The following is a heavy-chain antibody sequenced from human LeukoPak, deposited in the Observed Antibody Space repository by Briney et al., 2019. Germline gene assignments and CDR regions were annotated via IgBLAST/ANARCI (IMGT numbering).Heavy chain of an antibody. CDR2: IIPIFGTA. CDR3: ARDGDLLPNSDAFDI. V-gene: IGHV1-69*05. Sequence: RASVKVSCKASGGTFSSYAISWVRQAPGQGLEWMGEIIPIFGTANYAQKFQGRVTITTDESTSTAYMELSSLRSEDTAVYYCARDGDLLPNSDAFDIWGQGTMVTVSS. CDR1: GGTFSSYA. D-gene: IGHD3-10*01. J-gene: IGHJ3*02.